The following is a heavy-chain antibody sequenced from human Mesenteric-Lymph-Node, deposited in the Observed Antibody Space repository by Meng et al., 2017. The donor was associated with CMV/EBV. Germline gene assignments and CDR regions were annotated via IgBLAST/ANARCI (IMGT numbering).Heavy chain of an antibody. CDR1: GLIFSSYW. Sequence: GGSLRLFCAGSGLIFSSYWMSWVRQAPGKGLEWVANIIQDGSQTYYVDSVQGRFTVSRDNAKNSLYLQMNSLRAEDTAIYYCAGAFYDFRSGYHGDFWGQGTLVTVSS. D-gene: IGHD3-3*01. CDR2: IIQDGSQT. CDR3: AGAFYDFRSGYHGDF. J-gene: IGHJ4*02. V-gene: IGHV3-7*01.